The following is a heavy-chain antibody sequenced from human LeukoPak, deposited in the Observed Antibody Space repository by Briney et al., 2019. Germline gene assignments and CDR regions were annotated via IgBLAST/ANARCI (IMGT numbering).Heavy chain of an antibody. CDR2: IYDSGST. CDR1: GGSISDFY. D-gene: IGHD2-21*01. J-gene: IGHJ4*02. V-gene: IGHV4-59*08. Sequence: PSETLSLTCTVSGGSISDFYWRWIRQPPGKGLEWIAYIYDSGSTNYNPSLKSRVTISRDTSKNQFSLKLSSVTAADTAVYYCARHVERMGYFDYWGQGTLVTVSS. CDR3: ARHVERMGYFDY.